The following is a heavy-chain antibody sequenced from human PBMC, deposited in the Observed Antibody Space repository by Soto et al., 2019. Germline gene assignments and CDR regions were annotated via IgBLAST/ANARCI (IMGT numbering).Heavy chain of an antibody. Sequence: LRLSCAASGFAFSRFGMHWVRQAPGKALEWVAFISSYKSDTYSADAVRGRFSISRDNSKNTLFLQMDGLRAEDTAVYYCATAGGPAANQFFHDYWGLGTLVTVSS. CDR1: GFAFSRFG. J-gene: IGHJ4*02. D-gene: IGHD6-13*01. CDR3: ATAGGPAANQFFHDY. V-gene: IGHV3-30*03. CDR2: ISSYKSDT.